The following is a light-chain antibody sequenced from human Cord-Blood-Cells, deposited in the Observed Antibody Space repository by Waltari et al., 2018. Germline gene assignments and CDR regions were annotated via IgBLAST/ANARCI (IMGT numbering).Light chain of an antibody. V-gene: IGLV2-23*01. Sequence: SALTQPASVSGSPGQSITISCTGTSGDVGSYNLVPWYQQHPGKAPKLMIYEGSKRPSGVSNRFSGSKSGNTASLTISGLQAEDEADYYCCSYAGSSTWVFGGGTKLTVL. CDR2: EGS. CDR3: CSYAGSSTWV. CDR1: SGDVGSYNL. J-gene: IGLJ3*02.